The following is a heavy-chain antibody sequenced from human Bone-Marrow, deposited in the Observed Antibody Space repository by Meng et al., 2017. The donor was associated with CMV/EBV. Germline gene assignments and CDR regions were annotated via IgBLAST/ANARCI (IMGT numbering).Heavy chain of an antibody. CDR3: TRDCSSTSCSPFDY. V-gene: IGHV3-49*04. Sequence: GESLKISCTASGFTFGDYAMSWVRQAPGKGLEWVGFIRSKAYGGTTEYAASVKGRFTISRDDSKSIAYLQMNSLKTEDTAVYYCTRDCSSTSCSPFDYWGQGKLVTGSS. D-gene: IGHD2-2*01. CDR1: GFTFGDYA. CDR2: IRSKAYGGTT. J-gene: IGHJ4*02.